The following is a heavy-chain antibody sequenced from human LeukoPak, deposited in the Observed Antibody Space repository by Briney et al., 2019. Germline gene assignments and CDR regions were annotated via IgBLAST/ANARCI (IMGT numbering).Heavy chain of an antibody. CDR1: GFTFSSYA. CDR2: ISYDGSNK. D-gene: IGHD2-15*01. V-gene: IGHV3-30*04. J-gene: IGHJ4*02. Sequence: GRSLRLSCAASGFTFSSYAMHWVRQAPGKGLEWVAVISYDGSNKYYADSVKGRFTISRDNSKNTLYLQMNSLRAEDTAVYYCARDGYCSGGSCTGGLDYWGQGTLVTVSS. CDR3: ARDGYCSGGSCTGGLDY.